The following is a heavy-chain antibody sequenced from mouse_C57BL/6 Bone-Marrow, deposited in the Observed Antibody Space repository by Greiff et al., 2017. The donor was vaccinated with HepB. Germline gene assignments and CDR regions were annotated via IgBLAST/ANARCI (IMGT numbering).Heavy chain of an antibody. Sequence: EVQLQQSGPELVKPGASVKISCKASGYSFTGYYMNWVKQSPEKSLEWIGEINPSTGGTTYNQKFKAKATLTVYKSSSTAYMQLKSLTSEDSEVYYCAIYNNYGSSFYYAMDYWGQGTSVTVSS. J-gene: IGHJ4*01. D-gene: IGHD1-1*01. CDR1: GYSFTGYY. CDR2: INPSTGGT. V-gene: IGHV1-42*01. CDR3: AIYNNYGSSFYYAMDY.